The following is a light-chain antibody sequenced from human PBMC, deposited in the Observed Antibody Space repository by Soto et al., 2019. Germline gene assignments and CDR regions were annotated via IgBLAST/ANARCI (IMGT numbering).Light chain of an antibody. Sequence: QPVLTQPPSASGSPGQSVTISCTGTSSDVGAYNSVSWYQQHPGKAPRLMIYEVNKRPSGVPDRFSGSKSGNMASLTVSGLQAEEEADYSCNSHEGSNNFWVFGGGTKLTVL. CDR2: EVN. CDR1: SSDVGAYNS. CDR3: NSHEGSNNFWV. J-gene: IGLJ3*02. V-gene: IGLV2-8*01.